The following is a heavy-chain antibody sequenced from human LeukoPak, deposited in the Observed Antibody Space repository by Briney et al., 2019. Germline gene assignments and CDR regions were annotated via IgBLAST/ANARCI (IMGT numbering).Heavy chain of an antibody. Sequence: ASVKVSCKTSGFTFISSAAQWVRQARGQRLEWIGWIVVGSGNTNYAQKFQERVTITRDMSTSTAYMELSSLRSEDTAVYYCAADPSYSSGYRYYFDYWGQGTLVTVSS. CDR3: AADPSYSSGYRYYFDY. CDR2: IVVGSGNT. V-gene: IGHV1-58*01. J-gene: IGHJ4*02. CDR1: GFTFISSA. D-gene: IGHD3-22*01.